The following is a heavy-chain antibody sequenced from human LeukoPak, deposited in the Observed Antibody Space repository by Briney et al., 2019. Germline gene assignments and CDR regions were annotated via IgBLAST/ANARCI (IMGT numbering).Heavy chain of an antibody. J-gene: IGHJ4*02. Sequence: PGGSLRLSCAASGFTFSSYGMHWVRQAPGKGLEWVAVIWYDGSNKYYADSVKGRFTISRDNSKNTLYLQMNSLRAEDTAVYYCARVDSSWYAPGDYWGQGTLVTVSS. CDR2: IWYDGSNK. D-gene: IGHD6-13*01. CDR1: GFTFSSYG. V-gene: IGHV3-33*01. CDR3: ARVDSSWYAPGDY.